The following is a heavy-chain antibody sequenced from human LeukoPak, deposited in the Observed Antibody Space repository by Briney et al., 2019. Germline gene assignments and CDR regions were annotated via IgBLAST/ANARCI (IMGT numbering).Heavy chain of an antibody. CDR1: GGSISSGGYY. CDR3: ARRRSIVDAFDI. J-gene: IGHJ3*02. D-gene: IGHD2-15*01. Sequence: SETLSLTCTVSGGSISSGGYYWSWIRQHPGNGLEWIGYIYYSGSTYYNPSLKSRVTISVDTSKNQFSLKLSSVTAADTAVYYCARRRSIVDAFDIWGQGTMVTVSS. V-gene: IGHV4-31*03. CDR2: IYYSGST.